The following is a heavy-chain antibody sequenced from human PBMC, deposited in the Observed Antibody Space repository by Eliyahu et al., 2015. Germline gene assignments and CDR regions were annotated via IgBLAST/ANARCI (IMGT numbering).Heavy chain of an antibody. CDR1: GFTFXXYY. V-gene: IGHV3-11*01. Sequence: QVQLVESGGGLVKPGGSLRLXCAASGFTFXXYYMSWIRQAPGKGLEWVSYISSSGSTIYYADSVKGRFTISRDNAKNSLYLQMNSLRAEDTAVYYCARADIVVVVAATPWFDYWGQGTLVTVSS. D-gene: IGHD2-15*01. CDR3: ARADIVVVVAATPWFDY. J-gene: IGHJ4*02. CDR2: ISSSGSTI.